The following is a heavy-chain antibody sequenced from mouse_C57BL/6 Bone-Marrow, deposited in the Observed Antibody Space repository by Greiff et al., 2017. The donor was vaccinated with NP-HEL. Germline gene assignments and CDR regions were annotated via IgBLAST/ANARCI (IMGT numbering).Heavy chain of an antibody. D-gene: IGHD1-1*01. CDR1: GYTFTTYW. Sequence: QVQLQQPGAELVKPGASVKLSCKASGYTFTTYWMQWVKQRPGQGLAWIGEIDPSDSYTNSNQKFKGKATLTVDTSSSTAYMQLSSLTSEDAAVYYCARKAYYGRSYEFAYWGQGTLVTVSA. J-gene: IGHJ3*01. CDR3: ARKAYYGRSYEFAY. V-gene: IGHV1-50*01. CDR2: IDPSDSYT.